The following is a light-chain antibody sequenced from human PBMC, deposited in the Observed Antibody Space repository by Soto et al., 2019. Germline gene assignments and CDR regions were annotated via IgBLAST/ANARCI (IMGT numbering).Light chain of an antibody. CDR1: QTITSAY. CDR2: DAS. CDR3: QQYDTSPLT. Sequence: IVLTQSPATLSLSPGERATLSCGASQTITSAYLAWYQLKPGLAPRLLFYDASNRATGVPDRFSGSGSGTAFTLTISRLEPEDFAVYYCQQYDTSPLTFGGGTKVEIK. V-gene: IGKV3D-20*01. J-gene: IGKJ4*01.